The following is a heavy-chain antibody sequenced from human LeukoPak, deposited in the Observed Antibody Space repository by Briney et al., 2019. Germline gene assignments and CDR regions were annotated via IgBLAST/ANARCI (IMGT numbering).Heavy chain of an antibody. CDR3: ARDKNTAMAFDY. CDR2: ISYDGSNK. J-gene: IGHJ4*02. D-gene: IGHD5-18*01. CDR1: GFTFSSYA. V-gene: IGHV3-30*04. Sequence: PGGSLRLSCAASGFTFSSYAMHWVRQAPGKGLEWVAVISYDGSNKYYADSVKGRFTISRDNSKNTLYLQMNSLRAEDTAVCYCARDKNTAMAFDYWGQGTLVTVSS.